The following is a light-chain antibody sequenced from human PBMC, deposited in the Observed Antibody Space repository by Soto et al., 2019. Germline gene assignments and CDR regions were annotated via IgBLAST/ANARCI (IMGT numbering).Light chain of an antibody. V-gene: IGKV4-1*01. CDR2: WAS. Sequence: DIVMTQSPDSLAVSLGERATFNCTSSQNLLSSSNNRNYLAWYQQKPGQPPKLLIYWASTRESGVPDRFSGSGSGTDFTHTISSLQAEDVALFYCQQYYATPLTFGGGTKVEI. CDR3: QQYYATPLT. CDR1: QNLLSSSNNRNY. J-gene: IGKJ4*01.